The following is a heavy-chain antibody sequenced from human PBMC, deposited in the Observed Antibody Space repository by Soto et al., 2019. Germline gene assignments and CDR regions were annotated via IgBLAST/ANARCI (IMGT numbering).Heavy chain of an antibody. D-gene: IGHD2-21*02. Sequence: ASVKVSCKASGYTFTSYGISWVRQAPGQGLEWMGWISAYNGNTNYAQKLQGRVTMTTDTSTSTVYMELRSLRSDDTAVYYCATETYCGGDCYYFDPWGQGTLVTVSS. J-gene: IGHJ5*02. CDR2: ISAYNGNT. CDR3: ATETYCGGDCYYFDP. V-gene: IGHV1-18*01. CDR1: GYTFTSYG.